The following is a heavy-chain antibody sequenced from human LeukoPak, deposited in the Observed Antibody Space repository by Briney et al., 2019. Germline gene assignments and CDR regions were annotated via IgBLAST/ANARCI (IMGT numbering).Heavy chain of an antibody. J-gene: IGHJ3*02. CDR1: GGTFSSYA. D-gene: IGHD1-7*01. CDR3: AGGNYDAFDI. V-gene: IGHV1-69*13. CDR2: IIPIFGTA. Sequence: ASVEVSCKASGGTFSSYAISWVRQAPGQGLEWMGGIIPIFGTANYARKFQGRVTITADESTSTAYMELSSLRSEDTAVYYCAGGNYDAFDIWGQGTMVTVSS.